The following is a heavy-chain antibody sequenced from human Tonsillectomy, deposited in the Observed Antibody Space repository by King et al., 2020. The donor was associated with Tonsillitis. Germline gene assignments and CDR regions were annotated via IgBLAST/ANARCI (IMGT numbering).Heavy chain of an antibody. V-gene: IGHV4-59*08. J-gene: IGHJ5*02. CDR2: IYYSGST. Sequence: QLQESGPGLVKPSETLSLTCTVSGGSISSYYWSWIRQPPGKGLGWVWYIYYSGSTNNNPSLKSRVTISVDTSKNQFSLKLSSVTAADTAVYYCARHHNSFTNGVCYNEGMWIGYNWFDPWGQGTLVTVSS. CDR3: ARHHNSFTNGVCYNEGMWIGYNWFDP. D-gene: IGHD2-8*01. CDR1: GGSISSYY.